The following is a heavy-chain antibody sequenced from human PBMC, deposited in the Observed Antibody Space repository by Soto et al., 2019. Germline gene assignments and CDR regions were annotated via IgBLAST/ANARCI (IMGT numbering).Heavy chain of an antibody. CDR1: GYTFTSYA. J-gene: IGHJ4*01. Sequence: GASVKVSCKASGYTFTSYAMHWVRQAPGQRLEWMGWINAGNGNTKYSQKFQGRVTITRDTSASTAYMELRSLRSDDTAVYYCARTVEYDSIPYYYADFWGQGTLVTVSS. CDR2: INAGNGNT. D-gene: IGHD2-21*01. CDR3: ARTVEYDSIPYYYADF. V-gene: IGHV1-3*01.